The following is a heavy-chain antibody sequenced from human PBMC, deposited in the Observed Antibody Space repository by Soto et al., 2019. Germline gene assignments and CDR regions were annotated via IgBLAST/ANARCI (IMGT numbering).Heavy chain of an antibody. J-gene: IGHJ3*02. CDR1: GGTFSSYT. CDR3: ATGWYTGAFDI. D-gene: IGHD2-15*01. CDR2: IIPILGIA. V-gene: IGHV1-69*02. Sequence: QVQLVHSGAEVKKPGSSVKVSCKASGGTFSSYTISWVRQAPGQGLEWMGRIIPILGIANYAQKFKGRVTITADKSTSTAYMELSSLRSEDTAVYYCATGWYTGAFDIWGQGTMVTVSS.